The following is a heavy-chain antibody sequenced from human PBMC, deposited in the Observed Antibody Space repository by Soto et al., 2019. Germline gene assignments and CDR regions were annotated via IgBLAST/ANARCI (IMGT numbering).Heavy chain of an antibody. Sequence: GASVKVSCKTSGYTFTNYGISWVRQAPGQGLEWMGWISTSNSDVGYAQKLQGRVTMTTDTSTSTAYMELRSLRSDVTAVYYCARGVGSGSYYNQYNWFDPWGQGTLVTVSS. CDR2: ISTSNSDV. D-gene: IGHD3-10*01. J-gene: IGHJ5*02. CDR1: GYTFTNYG. V-gene: IGHV1-18*01. CDR3: ARGVGSGSYYNQYNWFDP.